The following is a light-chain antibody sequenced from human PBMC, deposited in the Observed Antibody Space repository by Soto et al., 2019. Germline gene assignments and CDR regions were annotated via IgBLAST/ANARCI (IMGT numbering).Light chain of an antibody. CDR3: QTWGSGIVV. CDR2: LNSDGSH. J-gene: IGLJ2*01. V-gene: IGLV4-69*01. CDR1: SGHSNYA. Sequence: SLGASVKLTCTLSSGHSNYAIAWHQQQSEKGPRYLMKLNSDGSHSKGDGIPDRFSGSSSGAERYLTISSLQSEDEADYYCQTWGSGIVVFGGGTKVTVL.